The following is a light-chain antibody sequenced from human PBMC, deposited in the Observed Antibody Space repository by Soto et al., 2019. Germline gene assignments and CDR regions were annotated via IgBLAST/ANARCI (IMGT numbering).Light chain of an antibody. CDR1: QTVTITY. CDR3: QQYGSSTLIS. J-gene: IGKJ5*01. Sequence: PGESATLSCRASQTVTITYLTWYQQKPGQAPRPLIFGASKRATGIPDRFSGSGSGRDFTLTISGLEPEDFAVYYCQQYGSSTLISFGQGTHWRL. V-gene: IGKV3-20*01. CDR2: GAS.